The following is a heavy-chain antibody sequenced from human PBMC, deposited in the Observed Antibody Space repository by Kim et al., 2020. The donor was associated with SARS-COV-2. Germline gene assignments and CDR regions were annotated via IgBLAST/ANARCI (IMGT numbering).Heavy chain of an antibody. Sequence: GGSLRLSCAASGFTFSSYWMSWVRQAPGKGLEWVANIKQDGSEKYYVDSVKGRFTISRDNAKNSLYLQMNSLRAEDTAVYYCARDIVATIQANPNWFDPWGQGTLVTVSS. CDR2: IKQDGSEK. J-gene: IGHJ5*02. V-gene: IGHV3-7*01. D-gene: IGHD5-12*01. CDR3: ARDIVATIQANPNWFDP. CDR1: GFTFSSYW.